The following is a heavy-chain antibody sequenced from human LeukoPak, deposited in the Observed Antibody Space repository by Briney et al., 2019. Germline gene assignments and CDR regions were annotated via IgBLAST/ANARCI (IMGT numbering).Heavy chain of an antibody. V-gene: IGHV4-61*01. CDR2: INHSGST. J-gene: IGHJ5*02. CDR1: GGSVSSGSYY. Sequence: SETLSLTCTVSGGSVSSGSYYWSWIRQPPGKWLEWIGEINHSGSTNYNPSLKSRVTISVDTSKNQFSLQLSSVTAADTAVYYCARNIGHGQRFDPWGPGTLVTVSS. D-gene: IGHD3-16*01. CDR3: ARNIGHGQRFDP.